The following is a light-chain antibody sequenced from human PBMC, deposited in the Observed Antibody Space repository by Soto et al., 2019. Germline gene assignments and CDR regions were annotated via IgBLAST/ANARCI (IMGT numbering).Light chain of an antibody. Sequence: QSALTQPRSVSGSPGQSVTISCTGTSSDVGGYNYVSWYQQHPGKAPKLMIYDVSKRPSGVPDRFSGSKSGNTASLTISGLPAEDEADYYCSSYADGPSYIFGTGTKLTVL. V-gene: IGLV2-11*01. CDR2: DVS. CDR1: SSDVGGYNY. CDR3: SSYADGPSYI. J-gene: IGLJ1*01.